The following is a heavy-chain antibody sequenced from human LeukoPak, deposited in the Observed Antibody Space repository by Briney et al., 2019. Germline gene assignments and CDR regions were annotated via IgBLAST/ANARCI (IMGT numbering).Heavy chain of an antibody. Sequence: GGSLRLSCAASGSTFSSYAMSWVRQAPGKGLEWVSAISGSGGSTYYADSVKGRFTISRDNSKNTLNLQMNSLRAEDTAVYSCAKGRWLQPAHFDYWGQGTLVTVSS. V-gene: IGHV3-23*01. D-gene: IGHD5-24*01. CDR3: AKGRWLQPAHFDY. CDR2: ISGSGGST. CDR1: GSTFSSYA. J-gene: IGHJ4*02.